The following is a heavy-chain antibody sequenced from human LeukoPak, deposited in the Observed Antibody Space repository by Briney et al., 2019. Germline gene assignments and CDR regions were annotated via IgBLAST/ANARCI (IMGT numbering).Heavy chain of an antibody. CDR3: ARSLQYYYYYYYMDV. CDR2: INPNSGGT. CDR1: GYTFTGYY. Sequence: ASVKVSCKASGYTFTGYYMHWVRQAPGQGLEWMGWINPNSGGTNYAQKFQGRVTMTRDTSISTAYMELSRLRSEDTAVYYCARSLQYYYYYYYMDVWGKGTTVTVSS. V-gene: IGHV1-2*02. J-gene: IGHJ6*03.